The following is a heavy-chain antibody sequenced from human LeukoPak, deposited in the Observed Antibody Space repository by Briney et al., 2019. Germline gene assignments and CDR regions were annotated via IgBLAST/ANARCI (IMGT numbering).Heavy chain of an antibody. V-gene: IGHV4-39*07. J-gene: IGHJ4*02. Sequence: PSETLSLTCTVSGGSISSSSYYWGWIRQPPGKGLEWIGSIYYSGSTYYNPSLKSRATISVDTSKNQFSLKLSSVTAADTAVYYCAREHSGSYSDGGYFDYWGQGTLVTVSS. D-gene: IGHD1-26*01. CDR1: GGSISSSSYY. CDR3: AREHSGSYSDGGYFDY. CDR2: IYYSGST.